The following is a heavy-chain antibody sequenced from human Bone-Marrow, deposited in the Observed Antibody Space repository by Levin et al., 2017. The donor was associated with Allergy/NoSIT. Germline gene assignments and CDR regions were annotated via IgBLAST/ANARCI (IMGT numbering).Heavy chain of an antibody. D-gene: IGHD3-22*01. CDR1: GFTFTLYG. CDR2: ISYGGDNK. Sequence: GGSLRLSCAASGFTFTLYGMHWVRQAPGKGLEWVSFISYGGDNKYFADSVKGRFTISRDKSKNTLYLQMNSLRAEDTAIYYCAKDRPQATDYYDSSGSLDYWGRGTLVTVSS. J-gene: IGHJ4*02. CDR3: AKDRPQATDYYDSSGSLDY. V-gene: IGHV3-30*18.